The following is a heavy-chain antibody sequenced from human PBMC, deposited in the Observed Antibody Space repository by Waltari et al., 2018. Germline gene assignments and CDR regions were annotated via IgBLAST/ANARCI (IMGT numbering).Heavy chain of an antibody. J-gene: IGHJ6*02. Sequence: EVQLVESGGGLVQPGGSLRLSCAASGFDFSSYEMNWVRQAPGKGLEWVSYISSSGSTIYYADSVKGRFTISRDNAKNSLYLQMNSLRAEDTAVYYCARDRRDGYSFYYYGMDVWGQGTTVTVSS. CDR1: GFDFSSYE. V-gene: IGHV3-48*03. CDR2: ISSSGSTI. D-gene: IGHD4-4*01. CDR3: ARDRRDGYSFYYYGMDV.